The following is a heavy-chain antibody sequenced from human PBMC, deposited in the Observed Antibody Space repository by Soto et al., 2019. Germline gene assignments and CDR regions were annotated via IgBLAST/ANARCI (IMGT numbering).Heavy chain of an antibody. D-gene: IGHD3-10*01. CDR2: IYWDDDK. V-gene: IGHV2-5*02. CDR3: AHSAPLLLWFGESWFFDS. CDR1: GFSLSTSGVG. J-gene: IGHJ4*02. Sequence: QITLKESGPTLVKPTQTLTLTCTFSGFSLSTSGVGVGWIRQPPGKALEWLALIYWDDDKRYSPSLKSRLTITKDTSENQVVLTLTNVDPVDTATYYCAHSAPLLLWFGESWFFDSWGQGTLVTVSS.